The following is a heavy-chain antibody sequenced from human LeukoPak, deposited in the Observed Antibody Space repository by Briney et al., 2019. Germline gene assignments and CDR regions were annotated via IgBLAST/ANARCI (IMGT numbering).Heavy chain of an antibody. D-gene: IGHD3-10*01. Sequence: GGSLRLSCAASGFTFSTYSMNWVRQAPGKGLEWVSSITNTNSYIYYADSVKGRFTISRDNAKNSLYLQMNSLRAEDTAIYYCTRDQNFYGSGRGFDPWGQGTLVTVSS. V-gene: IGHV3-21*01. CDR3: TRDQNFYGSGRGFDP. J-gene: IGHJ5*02. CDR1: GFTFSTYS. CDR2: ITNTNSYI.